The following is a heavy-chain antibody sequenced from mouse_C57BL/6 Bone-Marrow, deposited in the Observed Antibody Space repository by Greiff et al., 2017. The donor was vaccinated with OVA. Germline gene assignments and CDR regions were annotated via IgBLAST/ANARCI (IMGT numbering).Heavy chain of an antibody. Sequence: VQLQQPGTELVKPGASVKLSCKASGYTFTSYWMHWVKQSPGQGLEWIGNINPSNGGTNYNEKFKSKATLTVDKSSSTAYMQLRSLTSEDSAVYYGARGGYEGYYYAMDYWGQGTSVTVSS. V-gene: IGHV1-53*01. CDR3: ARGGYEGYYYAMDY. J-gene: IGHJ4*01. CDR2: INPSNGGT. D-gene: IGHD2-2*01. CDR1: GYTFTSYW.